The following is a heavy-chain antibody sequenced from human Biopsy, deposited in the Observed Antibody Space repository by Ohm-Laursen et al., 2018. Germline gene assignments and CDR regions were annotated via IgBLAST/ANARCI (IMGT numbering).Heavy chain of an antibody. CDR2: INPNSGGT. J-gene: IGHJ4*02. V-gene: IGHV1-2*02. CDR3: ARDRRQWLALDY. Sequence: ASVKVSCKASGYTFYSYGITWVRQAPGQGLEWMGWINPNSGGTNYAQKFQGRVTMTRDTSISTAYMELSRLRSDDTAVYYCARDRRQWLALDYWGQGTLVTVSS. CDR1: GYTFYSYG. D-gene: IGHD6-19*01.